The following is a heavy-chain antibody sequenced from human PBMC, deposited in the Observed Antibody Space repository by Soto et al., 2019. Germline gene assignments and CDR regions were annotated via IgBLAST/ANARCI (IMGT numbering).Heavy chain of an antibody. J-gene: IGHJ4*02. V-gene: IGHV3-74*01. CDR3: TRAGSYRFDY. D-gene: IGHD1-26*01. CDR2: INSDGTTI. CDR1: GFTFSTSW. Sequence: EVQLVESRGDLIQPGGSLRISCAASGFTFSTSWMHWVRQTPGEGLAWVSRINSDGTTINYADSVKGRFTISRDNAKNTLYLQMNSLRADDTAVYYCTRAGSYRFDYWGQGTLVTVSS.